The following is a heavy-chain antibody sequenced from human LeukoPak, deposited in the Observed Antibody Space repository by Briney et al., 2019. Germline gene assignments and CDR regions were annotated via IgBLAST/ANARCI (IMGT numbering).Heavy chain of an antibody. CDR2: ISAYNGNT. J-gene: IGHJ4*02. Sequence: ASVKVSCKASGYTFSNYGISWVRQAPGQGLEWMGWISAYNGNTNYAPKLQGRVTMTTDTSTSAAYMELRSLRSDDTAVYYCARVWGEDMVARPYYFDYWGQGTLVTVSS. V-gene: IGHV1-18*01. D-gene: IGHD2-15*01. CDR1: GYTFSNYG. CDR3: ARVWGEDMVARPYYFDY.